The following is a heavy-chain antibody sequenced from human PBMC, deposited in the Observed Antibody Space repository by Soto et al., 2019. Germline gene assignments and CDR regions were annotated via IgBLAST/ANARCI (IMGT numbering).Heavy chain of an antibody. D-gene: IGHD1-26*01. Sequence: QVQLVQSGAEVKKPGASVKVSCKASGYTFTSYAMHWVRQAPGQRLEWMGWINAGNGNTKYSQKFQGRVTITRDTSASTAYRELSSLRSEDTAVYYCARDSGSYQLDYWGQGTLVTVSS. CDR1: GYTFTSYA. V-gene: IGHV1-3*01. CDR2: INAGNGNT. CDR3: ARDSGSYQLDY. J-gene: IGHJ4*02.